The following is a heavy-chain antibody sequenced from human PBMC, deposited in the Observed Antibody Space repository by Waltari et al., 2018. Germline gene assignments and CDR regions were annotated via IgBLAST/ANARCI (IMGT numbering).Heavy chain of an antibody. CDR2: IYQSVRT. V-gene: IGHV4-31*03. CDR3: ASASDFWSGTQPFGY. D-gene: IGHD3-3*01. Sequence: QVQLQESGPGLVKPSQTLSLTCTVSGVSISSVGYYWSWIRQHPGKGLEWIGYIYQSVRTYYNPSLKSRVTISVDRSKNQFSLKLSSVTAADTAVYYCASASDFWSGTQPFGYWGQGTLVTVSS. CDR1: GVSISSVGYY. J-gene: IGHJ4*02.